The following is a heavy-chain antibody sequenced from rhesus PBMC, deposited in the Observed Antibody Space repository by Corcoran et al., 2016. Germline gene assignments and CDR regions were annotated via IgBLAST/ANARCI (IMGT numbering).Heavy chain of an antibody. D-gene: IGHD1-1*01. CDR3: ARAPRYSPSFDY. CDR1: GYTFTDHY. Sequence: EVQLVQSGAEVKKPGATGKISCKASGYTFTDHYLNGVRQAPGKGQEWKEGVDPEDGEADADQEFHDGVTITADMSTDPAYMELSSLRSEDTAVYYCARAPRYSPSFDYWGQGVLVTVSS. V-gene: IGHV1-111*02. J-gene: IGHJ4*01. CDR2: VDPEDGEA.